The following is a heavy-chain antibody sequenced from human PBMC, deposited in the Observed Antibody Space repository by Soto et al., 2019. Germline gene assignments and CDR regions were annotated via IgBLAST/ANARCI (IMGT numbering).Heavy chain of an antibody. CDR2: IYYSGST. CDR1: GGSISSGDYY. V-gene: IGHV4-30-4*01. Sequence: PSETLSLTCTVSGGSISSGDYYWSWIRQPPGKGLEWIGYIYYSGSTYYNPSLKSRVTISVDTSKNQFSLKLSSVTAADTAVYYCARVPVVRGVITKTLYFDYWGQGTLVTVSS. CDR3: ARVPVVRGVITKTLYFDY. D-gene: IGHD3-10*01. J-gene: IGHJ4*02.